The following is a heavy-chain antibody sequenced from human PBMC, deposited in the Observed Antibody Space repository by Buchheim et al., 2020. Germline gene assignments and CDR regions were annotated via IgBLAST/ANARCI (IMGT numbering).Heavy chain of an antibody. D-gene: IGHD6-6*01. CDR3: AREYSSPSGRGNWFDP. J-gene: IGHJ5*02. V-gene: IGHV4-31*03. CDR1: GGSISTSGYY. Sequence: QVLLQESGPGLVKPSQTLSLTCNVSGGSISTSGYYWTWIRLHPGKGLEWIGYVYYSGATHYNPSLKSRVSMSVDTSKKQFSLNLNSVTAADTAVYYCAREYSSPSGRGNWFDPWGQGT. CDR2: VYYSGAT.